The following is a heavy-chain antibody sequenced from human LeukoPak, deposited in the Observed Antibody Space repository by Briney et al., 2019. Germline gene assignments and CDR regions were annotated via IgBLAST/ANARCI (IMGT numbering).Heavy chain of an antibody. J-gene: IGHJ4*02. CDR3: ARDLGYFDY. CDR2: ISYDGSNK. V-gene: IGHV3-30*03. CDR1: GFTFSSYG. Sequence: GGSLRLSCAASGFTFSSYGMHWVRQAPGKGLEWVAVISYDGSNKYYADSVKGRFTISRDNSKNTLYLQMNTLRAEDTAVYYCARDLGYFDYWGQGTLVTVSS.